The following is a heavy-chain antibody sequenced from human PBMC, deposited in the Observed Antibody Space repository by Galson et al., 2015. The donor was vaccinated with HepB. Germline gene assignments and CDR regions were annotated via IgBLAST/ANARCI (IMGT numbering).Heavy chain of an antibody. CDR2: ISGGGDIT. CDR1: GFTFRSYA. CDR3: ARDLFAGLVGDTFDV. J-gene: IGHJ3*01. D-gene: IGHD3-16*01. V-gene: IGHV3-23*01. Sequence: SVRLSCAASGFTFRSYAMSWVRQAPGKGLEWVSVISGGGDITVYADAVKGRFTISRDNSRDALFLQMSSLRVDDTAVYYCARDLFAGLVGDTFDVWGHGTTVAVSS.